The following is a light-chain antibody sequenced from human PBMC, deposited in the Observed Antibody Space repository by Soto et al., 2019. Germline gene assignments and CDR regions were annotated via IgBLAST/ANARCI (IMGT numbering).Light chain of an antibody. Sequence: EIVLTQSPGTLSLSPGERATLSCRASQSVNNNYLAWYQQKPGQAPRLLIYVASRRATGIPDRFRGSGSGTDFNLIIRRLEPEDFAVYSCQQYGSSPLTFGGGTKVEIK. J-gene: IGKJ4*01. CDR2: VAS. CDR3: QQYGSSPLT. V-gene: IGKV3-20*01. CDR1: QSVNNNY.